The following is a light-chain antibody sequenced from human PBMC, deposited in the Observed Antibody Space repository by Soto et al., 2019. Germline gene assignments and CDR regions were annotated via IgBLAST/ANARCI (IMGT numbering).Light chain of an antibody. CDR3: QHYSSDPWT. Sequence: DIEMTQSPSTLSASVGNRVTITPRASRTIRRWLAWYQQRPGKAPKVLIYDASTLGSGVPARFSGSGSETEFTLTISSLPPEDSATYYCQHYSSDPWTFGQGTKVDIK. CDR2: DAS. CDR1: RTIRRW. J-gene: IGKJ1*01. V-gene: IGKV1-5*01.